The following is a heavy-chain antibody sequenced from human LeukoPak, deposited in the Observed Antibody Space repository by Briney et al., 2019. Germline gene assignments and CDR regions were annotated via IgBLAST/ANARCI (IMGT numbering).Heavy chain of an antibody. V-gene: IGHV1-2*02. CDR1: GYTFTGYY. CDR3: ARLSYSSSPGYYYYMDV. Sequence: ASVKVSCKASGYTFTGYYMHWVRQAPGQGLEWMGWINPNSGGTNYAQKFQGRVTITADESTSTAYMELSSLRSEDTAVYYCARLSYSSSPGYYYYMDVWGKGTTVTVCS. J-gene: IGHJ6*03. CDR2: INPNSGGT. D-gene: IGHD6-6*01.